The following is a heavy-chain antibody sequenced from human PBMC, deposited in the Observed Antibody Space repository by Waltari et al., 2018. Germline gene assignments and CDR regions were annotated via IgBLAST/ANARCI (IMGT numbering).Heavy chain of an antibody. CDR3: ARDIAYHDSSGYYPYYFDY. V-gene: IGHV3-30-3*01. J-gene: IGHJ4*02. CDR2: ISYDGSHK. CDR1: GFTVSRYA. D-gene: IGHD3-22*01. Sequence: VQLVVSGGGVVQPGWSLRLACAACGFTVSRYAMHRVRQAPGQGLEWVAVISYDGSHKDYADSVKGRFTISRDSSKNTLFLQMNSLRVEDTAVYYCARDIAYHDSSGYYPYYFDYWGQGALVTVSS.